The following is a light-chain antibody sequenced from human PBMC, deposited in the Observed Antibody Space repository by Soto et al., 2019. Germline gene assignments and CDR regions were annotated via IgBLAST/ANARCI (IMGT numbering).Light chain of an antibody. V-gene: IGLV2-23*01. Sequence: QSVLTQPASVSGSPGQSVTISCTGTSGDVGSYNLVSWYQQHPGKAPKLMIYEGSKRPSGVSNRFSGSKSGNTASLTISGLQAEDEADYYCCSYAGSSTYVFGNGTKVTVL. CDR2: EGS. J-gene: IGLJ1*01. CDR3: CSYAGSSTYV. CDR1: SGDVGSYNL.